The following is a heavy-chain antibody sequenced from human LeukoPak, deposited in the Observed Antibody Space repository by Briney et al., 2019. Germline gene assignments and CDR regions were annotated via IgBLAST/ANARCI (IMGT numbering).Heavy chain of an antibody. D-gene: IGHD2-15*01. V-gene: IGHV4-30-2*01. J-gene: IGHJ6*02. Sequence: SQTLSLTCAVSGGSISSGGYSWSWLRQPPGKGLEWIGYIYHSGSTYYNPSLKSRVTISVDRSKNQFSLKLSSVTAADTAVYYCARANCSGGSCYSGYYYYGMDVWGQGTTVTVSS. CDR3: ARANCSGGSCYSGYYYYGMDV. CDR2: IYHSGST. CDR1: GGSISSGGYS.